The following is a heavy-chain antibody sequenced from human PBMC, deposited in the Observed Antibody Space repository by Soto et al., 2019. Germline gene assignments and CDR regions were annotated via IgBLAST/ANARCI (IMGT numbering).Heavy chain of an antibody. CDR2: ISNDGNRK. CDR3: ASMLGSGVGDLANWLDP. V-gene: IGHV3-30-3*01. D-gene: IGHD2-15*01. J-gene: IGHJ5*02. Sequence: QVQLVESGGGVVQPGRSLRLSCAAFGFSFSSYAMHWVRQAPGKGLDWVAVISNDGNRKYYADSVKGRFTISRDNSKNTLDLQMNSLRAEDTAVYYCASMLGSGVGDLANWLDPWGQGTLVTVSS. CDR1: GFSFSSYA.